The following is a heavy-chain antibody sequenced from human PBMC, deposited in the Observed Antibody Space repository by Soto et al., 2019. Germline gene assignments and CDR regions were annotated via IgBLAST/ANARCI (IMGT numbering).Heavy chain of an antibody. D-gene: IGHD6-13*01. Sequence: PGGSLRLSCAASGFTFSSYEMNWVRQAPGKGLEWVSYISSSGSTIYYADSVKGRFTISRDNAKNSLYLQMNSLRAEDTAVYYCSRDRIAAHLGLYYYYGMGVWGEGTPVTVSP. CDR2: ISSSGSTI. CDR1: GFTFSSYE. J-gene: IGHJ6*04. V-gene: IGHV3-48*03. CDR3: SRDRIAAHLGLYYYYGMGV.